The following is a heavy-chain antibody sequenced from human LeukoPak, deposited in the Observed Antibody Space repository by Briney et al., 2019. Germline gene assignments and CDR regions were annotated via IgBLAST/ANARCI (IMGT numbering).Heavy chain of an antibody. CDR2: ISYDGSNK. Sequence: PGRSLRLSCAASGFTFSNCGMHWVRQAPGKGLEWVAVISYDGSNKYYADSVKGRFTISRDNSKNTLYLQMNSLRVEDTAVYYCANDQKEVALYYFEHWGQGTLVTVSS. V-gene: IGHV3-30*18. D-gene: IGHD5-12*01. J-gene: IGHJ4*02. CDR3: ANDQKEVALYYFEH. CDR1: GFTFSNCG.